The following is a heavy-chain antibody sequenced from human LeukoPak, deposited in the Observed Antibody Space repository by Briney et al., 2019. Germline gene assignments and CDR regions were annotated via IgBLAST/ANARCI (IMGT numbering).Heavy chain of an antibody. CDR3: AKDLRVGTREGFLGYGMDV. Sequence: GGSLRLSCAASGFTFSSYAMSWVRQAPGKGLEWVSAISGSGGSTYYADSVKGRFTISRDNSKSTLYLQMNSLRAEDTAVYCCAKDLRVGTREGFLGYGMDVWGQGTTVTVSS. J-gene: IGHJ6*02. CDR2: ISGSGGST. CDR1: GFTFSSYA. V-gene: IGHV3-23*01. D-gene: IGHD2-8*01.